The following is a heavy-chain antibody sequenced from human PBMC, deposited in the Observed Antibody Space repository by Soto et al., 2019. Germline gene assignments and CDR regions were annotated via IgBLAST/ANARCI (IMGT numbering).Heavy chain of an antibody. CDR1: GFTFSSYW. CDR3: ARGLPNYSSFDS. Sequence: DVQLVESGGGLVQPGESLRLSCAASGFTFSSYWMHWIRQDPGKGLVWVSRVSSDGSSTVYATSVKGRLTISRDNAKNTLYLQMNSLSDEDTAVYYCARGLPNYSSFDSWGQGTLVTVSS. CDR2: VSSDGSST. D-gene: IGHD4-4*01. J-gene: IGHJ4*02. V-gene: IGHV3-74*01.